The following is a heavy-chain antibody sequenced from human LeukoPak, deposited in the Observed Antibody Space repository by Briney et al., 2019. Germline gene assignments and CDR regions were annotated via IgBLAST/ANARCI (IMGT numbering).Heavy chain of an antibody. J-gene: IGHJ4*02. CDR3: ARALPDYYYDSSGYYYPLDY. CDR2: ISAYNGNT. CDR1: GYTFTSYG. D-gene: IGHD3-22*01. Sequence: GASVKVSCKASGYTFTSYGISWVRQAPGQGLEWMGWISAYNGNTNYAQKLQGRVTMTTDTSTGTAYMELRSLRSDDTAVYYCARALPDYYYDSSGYYYPLDYWGQGTLVTVSS. V-gene: IGHV1-18*01.